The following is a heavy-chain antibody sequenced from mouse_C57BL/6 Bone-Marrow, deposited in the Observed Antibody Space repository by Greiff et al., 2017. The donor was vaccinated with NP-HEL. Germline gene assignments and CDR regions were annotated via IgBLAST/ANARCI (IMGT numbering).Heavy chain of an antibody. Sequence: EVQRVESGGGLVQPGESLKLSCESNEYEFPSHDMSWVRKTPEKRLEWVATISDGGSYTYYPDNVKGRFTISRDNAKNNLYLQMSHLKSEDTAMYYCARDVSANWDYAMDYWGQGTSVTVSS. J-gene: IGHJ4*01. CDR1: EYEFPSHD. D-gene: IGHD4-1*01. CDR2: ISDGGSYT. V-gene: IGHV5-4*01. CDR3: ARDVSANWDYAMDY.